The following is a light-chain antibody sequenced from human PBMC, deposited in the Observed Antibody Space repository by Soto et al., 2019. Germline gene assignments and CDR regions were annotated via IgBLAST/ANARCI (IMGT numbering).Light chain of an antibody. Sequence: DIVMTQSPLSLPVTPGEPASISCRSSQSLLYSNGNNYLDWYLQKPGQSPQLLIYLASSRASGVPDRFSGSGSGTDFTLKISRVEAEDVGVCCCMQPLLTPYTFGQGTKLEIK. CDR1: QSLLYSNGNNY. V-gene: IGKV2-28*01. J-gene: IGKJ2*01. CDR3: MQPLLTPYT. CDR2: LAS.